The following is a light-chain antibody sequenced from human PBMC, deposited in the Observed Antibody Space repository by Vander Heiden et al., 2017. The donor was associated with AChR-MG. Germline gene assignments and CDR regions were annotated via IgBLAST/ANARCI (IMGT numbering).Light chain of an antibody. CDR1: SSDFGSYNL. V-gene: IGLV2-23*02. CDR2: EVS. CDR3: CSYAGSSTLV. Sequence: QSALTQPASVSGSPGQSLTISCTGTSSDFGSYNLVAWYQQHPGKAPQLMIYEVSKRPSGVSNRFSGSKSGNTASLTISGLQAEDEADYYCCSYAGSSTLVFGGGTKLTVL. J-gene: IGLJ2*01.